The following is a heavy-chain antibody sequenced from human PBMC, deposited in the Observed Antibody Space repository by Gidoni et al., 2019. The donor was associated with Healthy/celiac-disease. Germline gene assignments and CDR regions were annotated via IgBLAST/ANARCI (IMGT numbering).Heavy chain of an antibody. CDR1: GFTFSSYW. V-gene: IGHV3-7*03. CDR3: ARVPNYYDSSGYYYVKAFDI. CDR2: IKQDGSEK. J-gene: IGHJ3*02. Sequence: EVQLVESGGGLVQPGGSLRLSCAASGFTFSSYWMSWVRQAPGKGLEWVANIKQDGSEKYYVDSVKGRFTISRDNAKNSLYLQMNSLRAEDTAVYYCARVPNYYDSSGYYYVKAFDIWGQGTMVTVSS. D-gene: IGHD3-22*01.